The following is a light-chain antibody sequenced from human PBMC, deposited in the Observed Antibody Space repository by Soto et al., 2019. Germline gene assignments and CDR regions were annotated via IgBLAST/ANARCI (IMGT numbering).Light chain of an antibody. Sequence: DIQMTQSPSYVSASVGDRVTITCLASQGIKNWLAWYQQKPGKAPKLLIYDVSSLGSGVPSRFSGSGSGTYFTLTISSLQPEDLATYYCQHSYTTPLTFGGGTNVDI. CDR3: QHSYTTPLT. CDR2: DVS. CDR1: QGIKNW. J-gene: IGKJ4*01. V-gene: IGKV1-12*01.